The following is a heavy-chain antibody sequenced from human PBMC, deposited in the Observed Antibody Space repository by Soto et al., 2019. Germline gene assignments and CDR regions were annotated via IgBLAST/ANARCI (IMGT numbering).Heavy chain of an antibody. J-gene: IGHJ4*02. V-gene: IGHV3-21*01. CDR3: TIGEERTSAWDFDY. D-gene: IGHD6-19*01. CDR2: ISGSDSFI. CDR1: GFTFSSYS. Sequence: EVQLVESGGGLVRPGGSLRLSCVVFGFTFSSYSMNWVRQATGKGLGWVSSISGSDSFIYYADSLKGRFTISRDNAKNSLYLQMNGLTAEDTAGYYFTIGEERTSAWDFDYWGQGPLLTVSS.